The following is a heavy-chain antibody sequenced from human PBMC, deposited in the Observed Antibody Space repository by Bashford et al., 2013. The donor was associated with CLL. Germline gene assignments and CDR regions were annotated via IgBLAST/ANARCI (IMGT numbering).Heavy chain of an antibody. J-gene: IGHJ6*04. CDR3: ATEGGLNSRKLMENYNFHYSMDV. V-gene: IGHV1-69*06. D-gene: IGHD2/OR15-2a*01. CDR1: GDTFSSRT. Sequence: SVKVSCKASGDTFSSRTITWVRQAPGQGLEWMGGIIPIFGTANYAQKFQGRLTITADKSTSTAYMELSSLRSEDTAVYYCATEGGLNSRKLMENYNFHYSMDVWAEGHGHRLL. CDR2: IIPIFGTA.